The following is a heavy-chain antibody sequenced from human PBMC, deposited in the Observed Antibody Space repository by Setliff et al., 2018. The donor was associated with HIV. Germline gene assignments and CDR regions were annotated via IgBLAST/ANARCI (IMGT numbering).Heavy chain of an antibody. Sequence: ASVKVSCKASGHTFTNVDIHWLRRATGQGLEWMGWMNPNTGVSGYALKFQARVTMTRDTSISTAYMELSSLTSEDTAVYYCARGKGVGGVVITGGLDVWGKGTTVTVS. CDR1: GHTFTNVD. J-gene: IGHJ6*03. V-gene: IGHV1-8*01. CDR2: MNPNTGVS. D-gene: IGHD3-10*01. CDR3: ARGKGVGGVVITGGLDV.